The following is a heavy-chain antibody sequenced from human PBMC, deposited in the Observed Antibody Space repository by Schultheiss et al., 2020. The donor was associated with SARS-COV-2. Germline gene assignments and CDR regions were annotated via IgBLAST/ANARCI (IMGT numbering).Heavy chain of an antibody. CDR1: GFTFSSYA. V-gene: IGHV3-9*01. CDR3: ARVIRATYEFYSMDV. J-gene: IGHJ6*02. D-gene: IGHD3-3*01. Sequence: GGSLRLSCAASGFTFSSYAMSWVRQAPGKGLEWVSGISWNSGTIAYADSVKGRFTISRDNAKNSLYLQMNSLRPEDTALYYCARVIRATYEFYSMDVWGQGTTVTVSS. CDR2: ISWNSGTI.